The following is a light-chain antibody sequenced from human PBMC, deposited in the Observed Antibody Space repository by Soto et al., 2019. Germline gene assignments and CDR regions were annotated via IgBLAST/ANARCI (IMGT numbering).Light chain of an antibody. V-gene: IGLV2-14*01. CDR3: SSYTSSSTFYV. Sequence: QSALTQPASVSGSPGQSITISCTGTSSDVGGYNYVSWYQQHPGKAHKLMIYDVSNRPSGVSNRFSGSKSGNTASLTISGLQAEDEADYYCSSYTSSSTFYVFGTGTKLTVL. J-gene: IGLJ1*01. CDR2: DVS. CDR1: SSDVGGYNY.